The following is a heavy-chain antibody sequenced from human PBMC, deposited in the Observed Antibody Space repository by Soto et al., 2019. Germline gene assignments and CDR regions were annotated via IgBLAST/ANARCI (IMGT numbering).Heavy chain of an antibody. CDR2: IWYDGSNK. Sequence: QVQLVESGGGVVQPGRSLRLSCAASGFTFSSYGMHWVRQAPGKGLEWVVVIWYDGSNKYYADSVKGRFTISRDNSKNTLYLQMNSLRAEDTAVYYCARDPRHYAYPDYWGQGTLVTVSS. CDR3: ARDPRHYAYPDY. CDR1: GFTFSSYG. V-gene: IGHV3-33*01. D-gene: IGHD5-12*01. J-gene: IGHJ4*02.